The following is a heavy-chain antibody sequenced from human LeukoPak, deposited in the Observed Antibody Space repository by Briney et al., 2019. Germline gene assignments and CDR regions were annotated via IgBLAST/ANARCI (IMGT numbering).Heavy chain of an antibody. Sequence: ASVKVSCKASGYTFTSYDINWVRQATGQGLEWMGWMNPNSGNTGYAQKFQGRVTTTRNTSISTAYMELSSLRSEDTAVYYCARGEYYDSSGYRSSWFDPWGQGTLVTVSS. CDR2: MNPNSGNT. D-gene: IGHD3-22*01. CDR1: GYTFTSYD. CDR3: ARGEYYDSSGYRSSWFDP. V-gene: IGHV1-8*01. J-gene: IGHJ5*02.